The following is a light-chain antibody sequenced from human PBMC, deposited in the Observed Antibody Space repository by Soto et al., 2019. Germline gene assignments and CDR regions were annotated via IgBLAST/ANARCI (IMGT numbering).Light chain of an antibody. Sequence: IQLTQSPSSLSASVGDRVTITCRASQGMSSYLAWYQQTPGKAPKLLIYAASTLEIGVPSRFSGSGSGTDFTLTISSLQPEDFATYYCQQLNSFPFTFGPGAKVDI. V-gene: IGKV1-9*01. CDR3: QQLNSFPFT. J-gene: IGKJ3*01. CDR2: AAS. CDR1: QGMSSY.